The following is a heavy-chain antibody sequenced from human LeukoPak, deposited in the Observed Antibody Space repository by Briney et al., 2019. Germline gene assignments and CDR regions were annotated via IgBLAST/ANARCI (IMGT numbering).Heavy chain of an antibody. J-gene: IGHJ6*03. CDR3: ARHSSTMVPRPDPHYYYNYMDV. D-gene: IGHD4/OR15-4a*01. V-gene: IGHV4-39*01. CDR1: GGSISSGYYY. CDR2: VFYSGST. Sequence: SETLSLTCTVSGGSISSGYYYWGWIRQPPGKGLEWIGSVFYSGSTSYNPSFKSRITMSVDTSKNQFSLRLNSVTAADTAVYYCARHSSTMVPRPDPHYYYNYMDVWGKGTTVTVSS.